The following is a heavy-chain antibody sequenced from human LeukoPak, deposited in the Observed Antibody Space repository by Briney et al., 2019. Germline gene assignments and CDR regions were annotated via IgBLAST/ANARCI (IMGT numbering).Heavy chain of an antibody. CDR1: GFTFSTYA. CDR3: AKALYGDYGRFDY. J-gene: IGHJ4*02. Sequence: GGSLRLSCAASGFTFSTYAMSWVRQAPGKGLDWVSTISDGGSDTHYADSVKGRFTISRDNSKNTVYLQINSLIAEDTAVYYCAKALYGDYGRFDYWGQGTLVTVSS. CDR2: ISDGGSDT. D-gene: IGHD4-17*01. V-gene: IGHV3-23*01.